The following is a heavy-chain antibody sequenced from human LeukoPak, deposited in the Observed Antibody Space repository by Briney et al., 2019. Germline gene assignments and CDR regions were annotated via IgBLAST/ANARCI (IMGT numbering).Heavy chain of an antibody. Sequence: SGGSLRLSCAASGSTFSNAWMSWVRQAPGKGLEWVGRIKSKTDGGTTDYAAPVKGRFTILRDDSKNTLYLQMNSLKTEDTAVYYCTTDYGSGSYHYFNYWGQGTLVTVSS. CDR1: GSTFSNAW. D-gene: IGHD3-10*01. J-gene: IGHJ4*02. V-gene: IGHV3-15*01. CDR2: IKSKTDGGTT. CDR3: TTDYGSGSYHYFNY.